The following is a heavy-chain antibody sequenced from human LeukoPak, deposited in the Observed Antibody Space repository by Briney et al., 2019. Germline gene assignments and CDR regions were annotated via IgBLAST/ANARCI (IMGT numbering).Heavy chain of an antibody. Sequence: GGSLRLSCAASGFTFSSYSMNWVRQAPGKGLEWVSSISSGSSYIYYADSVKGRFTISRDNAKNSLYLRMNSLRAEDTAVYYCARDSIAVAGTVYWGQGTLVTVSS. CDR1: GFTFSSYS. CDR3: ARDSIAVAGTVY. CDR2: ISSGSSYI. J-gene: IGHJ4*02. D-gene: IGHD6-19*01. V-gene: IGHV3-21*01.